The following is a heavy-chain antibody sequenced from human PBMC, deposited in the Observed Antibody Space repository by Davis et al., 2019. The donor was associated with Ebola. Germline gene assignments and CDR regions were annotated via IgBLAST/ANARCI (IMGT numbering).Heavy chain of an antibody. CDR2: IFYSGST. CDR1: GGSVSSGSYY. J-gene: IGHJ6*02. V-gene: IGHV4-61*01. Sequence: MPSETLSLTCTVSGGSVSSGSYYCSWIRQPPGKGLEWIGYIFYSGSTNYNPSLKSRVTISVDTSKNQFSLKLSSVTAADTAVYYCARDSGPYGMDVWGQGTTVTVSS. CDR3: ARDSGPYGMDV.